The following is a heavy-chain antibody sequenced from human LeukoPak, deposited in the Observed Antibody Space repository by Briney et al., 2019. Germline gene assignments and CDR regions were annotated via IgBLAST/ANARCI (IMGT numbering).Heavy chain of an antibody. Sequence: PSETLSLTCVVSGGSFSGYYWGWIRQPPGRGLEWIGYVYYSGSTNYNPSFKSRITISVDTSRNQFSLQLSSVTAADTAVYYCARAWVTTVTNNNWFDPWGQGTLVTVSS. V-gene: IGHV4-59*01. CDR3: ARAWVTTVTNNNWFDP. CDR2: VYYSGST. CDR1: GGSFSGYY. J-gene: IGHJ5*02. D-gene: IGHD4-11*01.